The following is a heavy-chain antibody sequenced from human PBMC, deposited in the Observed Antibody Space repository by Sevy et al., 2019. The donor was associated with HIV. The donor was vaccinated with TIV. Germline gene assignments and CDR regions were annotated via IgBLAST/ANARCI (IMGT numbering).Heavy chain of an antibody. CDR1: GFTFSSYG. CDR2: ILYDGSNK. J-gene: IGHJ5*02. D-gene: IGHD3-3*01. V-gene: IGHV3-33*01. CDR3: ARSLPNYDVWSRFDP. Sequence: GGSLRLSCAASGFTFSSYGFHWVRQAPGKGLEWVAVILYDGSNKYYADSVKGRFTISRDNSKNTLYLQMNGLRAEDTAVYYWARSLPNYDVWSRFDPWGQGTLVTVSS.